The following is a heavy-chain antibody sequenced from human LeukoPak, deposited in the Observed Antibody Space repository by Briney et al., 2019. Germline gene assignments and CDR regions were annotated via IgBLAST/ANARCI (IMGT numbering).Heavy chain of an antibody. Sequence: ASVKVSCKASGYTFTSYGISWVRQAPGQGLEWMGWISAYSGGTNYAQNFQGRITMTRDTSISTAYMEVSRLRSGDTAVYYCAASLVNPGSRPFDFWGQGTLLTVSS. CDR2: ISAYSGGT. CDR3: AASLVNPGSRPFDF. J-gene: IGHJ4*02. D-gene: IGHD4-23*01. CDR1: GYTFTSYG. V-gene: IGHV1-2*02.